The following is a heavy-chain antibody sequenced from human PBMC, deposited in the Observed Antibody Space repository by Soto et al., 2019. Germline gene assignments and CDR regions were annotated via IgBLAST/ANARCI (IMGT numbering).Heavy chain of an antibody. CDR1: RASINSGGYY. V-gene: IGHV4-31*03. Sequence: SETLSLTCTVSRASINSGGYYWSWIRQRPGKGLEWIGYISDSATTYYNPSLLSRAFISVDTSKNQFSLRLSSVTAADTAVYYCARDRVRGTSSPYYYGLDVWGQGTTVTVSS. J-gene: IGHJ6*02. CDR2: ISDSATT. D-gene: IGHD3-10*01. CDR3: ARDRVRGTSSPYYYGLDV.